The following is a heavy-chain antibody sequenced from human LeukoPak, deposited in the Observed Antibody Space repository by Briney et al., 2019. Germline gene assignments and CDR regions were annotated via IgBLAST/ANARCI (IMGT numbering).Heavy chain of an antibody. D-gene: IGHD6-19*01. J-gene: IGHJ3*02. CDR2: IDPSSTYI. CDR3: ASPLAYSSGWYELDAFDI. V-gene: IGHV3-21*01. CDR1: GFTFRSYS. Sequence: GGSLRLSCAASGFTFRSYSMNWVRQAPGKGLEWVSAIDPSSTYIYYTDSVKGRFTISRDNAKNSLYLQMNSLRAEDTAVYYCASPLAYSSGWYELDAFDIWGQGTMVTVSS.